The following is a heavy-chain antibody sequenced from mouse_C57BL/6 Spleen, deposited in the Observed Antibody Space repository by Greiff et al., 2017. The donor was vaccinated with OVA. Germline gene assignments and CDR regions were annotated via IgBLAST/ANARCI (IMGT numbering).Heavy chain of an antibody. J-gene: IGHJ3*01. Sequence: QVQLQQPGAELVKPGASVKLSCKASGYTFTSYWMQWVKQRPGQGLEWIGEIDPSDSYTNYNKKFKGKATLTVDTSSSTAYMQLSSLTSEDSAVYYCARKDYYGSSYVYWGQGTLVTVSA. CDR1: GYTFTSYW. D-gene: IGHD1-1*01. CDR2: IDPSDSYT. CDR3: ARKDYYGSSYVY. V-gene: IGHV1-50*01.